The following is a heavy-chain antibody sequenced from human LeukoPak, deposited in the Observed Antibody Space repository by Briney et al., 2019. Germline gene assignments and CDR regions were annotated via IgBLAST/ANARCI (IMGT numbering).Heavy chain of an antibody. J-gene: IGHJ4*02. CDR3: AKRPSDYGDYVTYFDY. V-gene: IGHV3-30*18. CDR2: ISDDGRNK. CDR1: RFSFISYG. Sequence: QSGGSLRLSCAASRFSFISYGMHWVRQAPGKGLEGVGVISDDGRNKKYADSVKGRFTISRDNSKDTLYLQMNSLRDEDTAVYYCAKRPSDYGDYVTYFDYWGQGTLVTVSS. D-gene: IGHD4-17*01.